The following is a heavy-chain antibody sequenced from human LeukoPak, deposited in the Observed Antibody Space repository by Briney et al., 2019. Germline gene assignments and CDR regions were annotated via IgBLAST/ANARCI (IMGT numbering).Heavy chain of an antibody. CDR3: ASSYDSSGYYPTDY. Sequence: SETLSLTCTVSGYSISSGYYWGWIRQPPGKGLEWIGSIYHSGSTYCNPSLKSRVTISVDTSKNQFSLKLSSVTAADTAVYYCASSYDSSGYYPTDYWGQGTLVTVSS. CDR1: GYSISSGYY. D-gene: IGHD3-22*01. J-gene: IGHJ4*02. V-gene: IGHV4-38-2*02. CDR2: IYHSGST.